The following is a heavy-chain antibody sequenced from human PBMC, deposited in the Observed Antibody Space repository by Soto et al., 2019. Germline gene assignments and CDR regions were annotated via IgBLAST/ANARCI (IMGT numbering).Heavy chain of an antibody. CDR1: GFTFSSYA. CDR3: ARDSVNSSSWGRAFDS. J-gene: IGHJ3*02. CDR2: ISYDGSNK. Sequence: GGSLRLACAASGFTFSSYAMHWVRQAPGKGLEWVAVISYDGSNKYYADSVKGRFTISRDNSKNTLYLQMNSLRAEDTAVYYCARDSVNSSSWGRAFDSWGQGTMVTVSS. D-gene: IGHD6-13*01. V-gene: IGHV3-30-3*01.